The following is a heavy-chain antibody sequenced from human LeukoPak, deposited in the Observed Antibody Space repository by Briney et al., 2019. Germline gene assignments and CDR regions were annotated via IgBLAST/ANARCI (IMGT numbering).Heavy chain of an antibody. CDR2: IYSGGST. Sequence: GGSLRLSCAASGFTVSSNYMSWVRQAPGKGLEWVLVIYSGGSTYYADSVKGRFTISRDNSKNTLYLQMNSLRAEDTAVYYCASLYGSGSYYIDYWGQGTLVTVSS. CDR1: GFTVSSNY. CDR3: ASLYGSGSYYIDY. V-gene: IGHV3-53*01. J-gene: IGHJ4*02. D-gene: IGHD3-10*01.